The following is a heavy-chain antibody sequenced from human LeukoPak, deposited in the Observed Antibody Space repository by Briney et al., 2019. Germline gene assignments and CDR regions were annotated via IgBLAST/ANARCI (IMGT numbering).Heavy chain of an antibody. V-gene: IGHV3-21*01. J-gene: IGHJ4*02. D-gene: IGHD1-26*01. CDR3: ASGGGGSYYYFDY. CDR2: ISSSSSYI. CDR1: GFTFSSYS. Sequence: AGGSLRLSCAASGFTFSSYSMNWVRQAPGKGLEWVSSISSSSSYIYYADSVKGRFTISRDNAKNSLFLQMNSLRAEDTAMYYCASGGGGSYYYFDYWGQGTLVTVSS.